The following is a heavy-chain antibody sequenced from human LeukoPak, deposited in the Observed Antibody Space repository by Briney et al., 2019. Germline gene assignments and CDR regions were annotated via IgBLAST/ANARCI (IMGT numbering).Heavy chain of an antibody. CDR1: GLTVNDSY. V-gene: IGHV3-53*01. CDR2: IFPDGQT. D-gene: IGHD4-17*01. CDR3: ARANPVYGDFDY. Sequence: GGSLRLSCALSGLTVNDSYMSWVRQAPGKGLEWVSLIFPDGQTYYADFVQGRFSISRDMSRNILFLDMSSLRAEDTAVFFCARANPVYGDFDYWGQGTLVTVSS. J-gene: IGHJ4*02.